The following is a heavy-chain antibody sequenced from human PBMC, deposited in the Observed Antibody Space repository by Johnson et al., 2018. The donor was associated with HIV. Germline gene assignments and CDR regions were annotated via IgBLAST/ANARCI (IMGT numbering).Heavy chain of an antibody. CDR1: GFTFSNYA. V-gene: IGHV3-30*04. D-gene: IGHD2/OR15-2a*01. Sequence: QVQLMESGGGLIQPGGSLRLSCAASGFTFSNYALHWVRQAPGKGLEWVAVISYDGSSTYYADSVKGRLTISRDNSKNKLYLQTNSLRPEDPAVYYCARDREYGLAWGLAFDIWGQGTMVTVS. J-gene: IGHJ3*02. CDR2: ISYDGSST. CDR3: ARDREYGLAWGLAFDI.